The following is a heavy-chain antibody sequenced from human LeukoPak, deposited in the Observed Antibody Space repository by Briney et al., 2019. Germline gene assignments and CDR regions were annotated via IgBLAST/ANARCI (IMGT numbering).Heavy chain of an antibody. CDR2: ISPGGNT. CDR3: ARLAIRSTWYFDL. CDR1: GGSITDHY. V-gene: IGHV4-4*09. Sequence: PSETLSLTCTVSGGSITDHYYNWIRQPPGQGPGLEWIGFISPGGNTNYNPSLKSRVSISVATSKNQCSLKVTSVAAADTAMYYCARLAIRSTWYFDLWGRGTLVTVSS. J-gene: IGHJ2*01. D-gene: IGHD3-10*01.